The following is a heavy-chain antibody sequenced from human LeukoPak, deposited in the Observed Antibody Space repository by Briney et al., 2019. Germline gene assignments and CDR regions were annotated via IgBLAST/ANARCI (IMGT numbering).Heavy chain of an antibody. D-gene: IGHD3-10*01. V-gene: IGHV3-23*01. CDR3: AKDLVYYGSGSFFDY. CDR2: ISGSGGST. J-gene: IGHJ4*02. CDR1: GFTFSSYA. Sequence: PGGSLRLSCAASGFTFSSYAMSWVRQAPGKGLEGVSAISGSGGSTYYADSVKGRFTISRDNSKNTLYLQMNSLRAEDTAVYYCAKDLVYYGSGSFFDYWGQGTLVTVSS.